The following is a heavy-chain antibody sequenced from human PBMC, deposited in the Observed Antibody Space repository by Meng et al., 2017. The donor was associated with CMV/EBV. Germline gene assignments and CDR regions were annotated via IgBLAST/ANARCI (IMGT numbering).Heavy chain of an antibody. CDR2: IYPGDSDT. J-gene: IGHJ5*02. V-gene: IGHV5-51*01. D-gene: IGHD6-6*01. Sequence: VSCKGSGYTFTSYWIVWVRQMPGKGLEWMGLIYPGDSDTKYSPSFQGQVTISADKSISTAYLQWSSLKASDTAIYYCARRRSSSRWFDPWGQGTQVTVSS. CDR1: GYTFTSYW. CDR3: ARRRSSSRWFDP.